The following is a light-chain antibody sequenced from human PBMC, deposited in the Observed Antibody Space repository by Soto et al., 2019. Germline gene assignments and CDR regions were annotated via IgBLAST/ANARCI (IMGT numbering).Light chain of an antibody. J-gene: IGKJ1*01. Sequence: IVLTQSPGTLSLSPGERGALSCRASQSVSSSYLAWYQQKPGQAPRLLVYDVSNRATGIPARFSGGGSGTDFTLTISNLEPEDFAVYYCQQRSDWPWTFGQGTKVDIK. CDR1: QSVSSSY. V-gene: IGKV3D-20*02. CDR2: DVS. CDR3: QQRSDWPWT.